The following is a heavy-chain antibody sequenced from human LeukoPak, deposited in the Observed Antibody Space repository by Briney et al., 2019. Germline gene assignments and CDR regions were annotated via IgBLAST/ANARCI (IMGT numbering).Heavy chain of an antibody. Sequence: PGGSLRLSCAASGLSFSSHWMNWVRQAPGKGLEWVSSISSSSSYIYYADSVKGRFTISRDNAKNSLYLQMNSLRAEDTAVYYCARDIAAAGDYWGQGTLVTVSS. J-gene: IGHJ4*02. V-gene: IGHV3-21*01. CDR2: ISSSSSYI. CDR3: ARDIAAAGDY. D-gene: IGHD6-13*01. CDR1: GLSFSSHW.